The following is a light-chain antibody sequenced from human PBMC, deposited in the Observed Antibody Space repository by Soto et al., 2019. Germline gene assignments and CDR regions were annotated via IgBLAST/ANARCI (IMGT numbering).Light chain of an antibody. J-gene: IGLJ3*02. Sequence: SYVLTQPPSVSVAPGQTPRITCGGNNIGSKSVHWYQQKPGQAPVLVVYDDSDRPSGIPERFSGSNSGNTATLTISRVDAGDEADYYCQVWDSSSDHPNWVFGGGTKLTVL. CDR2: DDS. CDR3: QVWDSSSDHPNWV. CDR1: NIGSKS. V-gene: IGLV3-21*02.